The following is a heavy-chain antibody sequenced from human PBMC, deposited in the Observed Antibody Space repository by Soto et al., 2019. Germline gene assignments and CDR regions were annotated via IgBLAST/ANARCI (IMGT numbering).Heavy chain of an antibody. V-gene: IGHV4-39*01. D-gene: IGHD3-3*02. CDR2: IFYLGSP. CDR1: GDSIISSDFY. CDR3: ARHSLALRKNNWFDP. J-gene: IGHJ5*02. Sequence: SETLSLTCTVSGDSIISSDFYWGWVRQPPGKGLEWIGSIFYLGSPYYNPSLKSRVTMSVDTSKNQFSLRLRSVTAADTALYFCARHSLALRKNNWFDPWGQGIMVTVSS.